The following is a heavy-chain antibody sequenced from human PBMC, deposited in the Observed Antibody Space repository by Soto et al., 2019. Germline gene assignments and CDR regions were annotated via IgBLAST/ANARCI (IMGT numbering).Heavy chain of an antibody. J-gene: IGHJ4*02. Sequence: PSETLSLTCTVSGGSISSSSYYWGWIRQPPGKGLEWIGSIYYSGSTYYNPSLKSRVTISVDTSKNQFSLKLSSVTAADTAVYYCARLGFEESKIDYWGQGTLVTVSS. CDR2: IYYSGST. D-gene: IGHD3-10*01. CDR3: ARLGFEESKIDY. V-gene: IGHV4-39*01. CDR1: GGSISSSSYY.